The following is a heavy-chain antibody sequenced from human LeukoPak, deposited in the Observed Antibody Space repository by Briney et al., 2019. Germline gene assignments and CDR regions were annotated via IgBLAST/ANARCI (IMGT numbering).Heavy chain of an antibody. V-gene: IGHV3-9*01. D-gene: IGHD7-27*01. CDR2: IMWNSATI. CDR1: GFTFDEHA. Sequence: PGGSLRLFCAGSGFTFDEHAMHWDRQAPGKGLEWVSGIMWNSATIGYADSVKGRFTVSRDNAKNSLYLQMDSLRTEDTALYYCGKDLKPGGLDVWGQGTTVTVSS. J-gene: IGHJ6*02. CDR3: GKDLKPGGLDV.